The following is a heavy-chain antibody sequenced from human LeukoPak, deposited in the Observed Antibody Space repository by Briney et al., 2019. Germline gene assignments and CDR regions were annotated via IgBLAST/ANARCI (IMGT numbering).Heavy chain of an antibody. Sequence: GASVKVSCKSSGYTFIDYYIHWVRQAPGQGLELMGRINPNSGGTNSAQTFQGRVTMTRDTSISTAYMELNRLTSDDTAVYYCARDLPSTPNWELDYWGQGTLVTVSS. J-gene: IGHJ4*02. V-gene: IGHV1-2*06. CDR2: INPNSGGT. CDR1: GYTFIDYY. CDR3: ARDLPSTPNWELDY. D-gene: IGHD7-27*01.